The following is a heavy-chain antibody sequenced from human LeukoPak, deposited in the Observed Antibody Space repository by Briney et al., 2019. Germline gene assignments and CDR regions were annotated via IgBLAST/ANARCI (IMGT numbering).Heavy chain of an antibody. CDR2: ISYSGST. J-gene: IGHJ4*02. V-gene: IGHV4-39*07. Sequence: PSETLSLTCTVSNGSISSTNYYWGWIRQPPGKGLEWIGSISYSGSTYYNPSLKSRVTISVDTSKNQFSLKLSSVTAADTAVYYCARESSSWYQTRYYFDYWGQGTLVTVSS. CDR1: NGSISSTNYY. D-gene: IGHD6-13*01. CDR3: ARESSSWYQTRYYFDY.